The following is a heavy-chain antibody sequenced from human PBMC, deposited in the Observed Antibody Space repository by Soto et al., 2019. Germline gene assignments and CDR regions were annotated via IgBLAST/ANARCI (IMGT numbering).Heavy chain of an antibody. CDR3: ARGGGGGLFDP. J-gene: IGHJ5*02. V-gene: IGHV3-23*01. D-gene: IGHD2-21*01. CDR1: GFAFSSHP. CDR2: ISDGGDLT. Sequence: VQLLESGGGLAQPGGSLRLSCAASGFAFSSHPMSWVRQAPEKGLEWVSGISDGGDLTYNADSVKGRFTISRDSVKNSLYLQMNNLTADDTGVYYCARGGGGGLFDPWGQGSVVTVSS.